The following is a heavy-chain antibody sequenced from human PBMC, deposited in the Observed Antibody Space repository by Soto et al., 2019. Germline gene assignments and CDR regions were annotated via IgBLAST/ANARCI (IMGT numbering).Heavy chain of an antibody. CDR3: ARSRDGYKWRGQNYYNYGMDD. Sequence: GPTLVNPTQTLTLTCTFSGFSLSTSGMCVSWIRQPPGKALAWLALIDWDDDKYYSTSLKTRLTISKDTSKNQVVLTLTNMDPLDTSTYYCARSRDGYKWRGQNYYNYGMDDGGQGSTVTVSS. CDR1: GFSLSTSGMC. J-gene: IGHJ6*02. CDR2: IDWDDDK. D-gene: IGHD1-1*01. V-gene: IGHV2-70*01.